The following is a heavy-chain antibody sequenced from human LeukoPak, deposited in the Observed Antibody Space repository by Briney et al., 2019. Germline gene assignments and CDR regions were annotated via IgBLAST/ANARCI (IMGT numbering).Heavy chain of an antibody. V-gene: IGHV3-7*01. D-gene: IGHD2-15*01. CDR2: IKQDGSET. Sequence: GGSLRLSCAASGFTFSNYWMPWVRQAPGKGLEWVANIKQDGSETSYVDSMKGRFTISRDNAKNSLYLQMNSLRAEDTAVYYCARGRAAFDPWGQGTLVTVSS. J-gene: IGHJ5*02. CDR3: ARGRAAFDP. CDR1: GFTFSNYW.